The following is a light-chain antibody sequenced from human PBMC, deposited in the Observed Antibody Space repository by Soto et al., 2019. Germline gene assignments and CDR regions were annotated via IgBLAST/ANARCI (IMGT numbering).Light chain of an antibody. CDR3: QQANSFPLT. J-gene: IGKJ4*01. Sequence: DIHMTQSPSSVSASVGDRVTLTCRASQGISRWLAWYQQKPGKAPKLLIYAASNLQGGVPSRFSGSGSGTDFTLTISSLQPEDFATYYCQQANSFPLTFGGGTRVEI. V-gene: IGKV1-12*01. CDR2: AAS. CDR1: QGISRW.